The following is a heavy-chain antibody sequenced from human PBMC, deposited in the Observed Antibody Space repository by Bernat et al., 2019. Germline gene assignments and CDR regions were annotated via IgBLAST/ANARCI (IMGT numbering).Heavy chain of an antibody. J-gene: IGHJ4*02. Sequence: QVQLVESGGGVVQPGRSLRLSCAASGFTFSSYGMHWVRQAPGRGLEWVAAIWYDGSNKYYADSVKGRFTISRDNSKNTLYLQMNSLRAEDTAVYYWARDPYYYGSGSYYNYFDYWGQGALVTGSS. CDR3: ARDPYYYGSGSYYNYFDY. V-gene: IGHV3-33*01. CDR2: IWYDGSNK. D-gene: IGHD3-10*01. CDR1: GFTFSSYG.